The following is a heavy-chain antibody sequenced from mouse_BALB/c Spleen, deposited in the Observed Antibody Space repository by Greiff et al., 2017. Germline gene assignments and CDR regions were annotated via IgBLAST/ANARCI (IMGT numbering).Heavy chain of an antibody. V-gene: IGHV10-1*02. CDR3: VRVTGKGYFDV. Sequence: EVQLVESGGGLVQPKGSLKLSCAASGFTFNTYAMNWVRQAPGKGLEWVARIRSKSNNYATYYADSVKDRFTISRDDSQSMLYPQMNNLKTEDTAMYYCVRVTGKGYFDVWGAGTTVTVSS. CDR1: GFTFNTYA. CDR2: IRSKSNNYAT. D-gene: IGHD4-1*01. J-gene: IGHJ1*01.